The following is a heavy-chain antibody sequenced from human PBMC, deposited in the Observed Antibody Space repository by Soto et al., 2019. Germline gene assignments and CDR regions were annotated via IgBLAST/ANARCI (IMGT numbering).Heavy chain of an antibody. Sequence: GGSLRLSCAASGFTFSDYYMSWILQAPGKGLEWVSYISSSSSYTNYADSVKGRFTISRDNAKNSLYLQMNSLRAEDTAVYYCARALGIAVAAGWFDPWGQGTLVTVSS. CDR2: ISSSSSYT. J-gene: IGHJ5*02. D-gene: IGHD6-19*01. CDR3: ARALGIAVAAGWFDP. CDR1: GFTFSDYY. V-gene: IGHV3-11*06.